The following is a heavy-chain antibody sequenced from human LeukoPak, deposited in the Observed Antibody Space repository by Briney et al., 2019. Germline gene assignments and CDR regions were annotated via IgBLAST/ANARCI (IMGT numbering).Heavy chain of an antibody. CDR3: VRGPPNWGYDY. CDR1: GYTFTSYA. Sequence: GASVKVSCKASGYTFTSYAIHWVRQAPGQRLEWMGWISAGNGNTKYSQNFQGRVTFISNTSATTAFMELSSLRSEDAAVYYCVRGPPNWGYDYWGQGTLVTVSS. J-gene: IGHJ4*02. CDR2: ISAGNGNT. V-gene: IGHV1-3*01. D-gene: IGHD7-27*01.